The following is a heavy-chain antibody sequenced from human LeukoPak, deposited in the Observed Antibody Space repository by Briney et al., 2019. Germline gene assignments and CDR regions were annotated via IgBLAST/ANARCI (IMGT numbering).Heavy chain of an antibody. CDR1: GGSFSGYY. J-gene: IGHJ4*02. CDR2: INHSGST. Sequence: PSETLALTCAVYGGSFSGYYWSWIRQAPGKGLEWIGEINHSGSTNYNPSLKSRVTISVDTSKNQFSLKLSSVTAADTAVYYCARGGLSYDYVWGSYRPTLFDYWGQGTLVTVSS. CDR3: ARGGLSYDYVWGSYRPTLFDY. V-gene: IGHV4-34*01. D-gene: IGHD3-16*02.